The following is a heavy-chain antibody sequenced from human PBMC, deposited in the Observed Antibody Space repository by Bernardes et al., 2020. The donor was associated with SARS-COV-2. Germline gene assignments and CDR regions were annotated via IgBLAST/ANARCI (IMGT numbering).Heavy chain of an antibody. D-gene: IGHD3-3*01. CDR3: ARATLFGVINFDY. CDR2: IYWDDDK. J-gene: IGHJ4*02. Sequence: SGPTLVKPTQTLTLTCTFSGFSLITRGLGVVWIRQSPGKALESLALIYWDDDKRFSSSLKSRLTITKDTSKNQVVLTMTNMDPVETATYYCARATLFGVINFDYWGQGTLVTVSS. CDR1: GFSLITRGLG. V-gene: IGHV2-5*02.